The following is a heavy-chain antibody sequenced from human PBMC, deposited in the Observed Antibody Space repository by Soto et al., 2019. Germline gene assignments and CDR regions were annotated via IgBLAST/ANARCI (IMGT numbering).Heavy chain of an antibody. D-gene: IGHD3-22*01. CDR2: IIPIFDTA. Sequence: ASVKVSCKASGGTFSSFAISWVRQAPGQGLEWMARIIPIFDTANYAQKFQGRVTITADESTSTAYMELSSLRSEDTAVYYCVGYYYNTRGYYYDYWGQGTLVTVSS. CDR1: GGTFSSFA. V-gene: IGHV1-69*13. J-gene: IGHJ4*02. CDR3: VGYYYNTRGYYYDY.